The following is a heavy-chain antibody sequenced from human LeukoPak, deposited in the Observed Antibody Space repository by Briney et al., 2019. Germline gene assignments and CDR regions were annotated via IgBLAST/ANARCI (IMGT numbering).Heavy chain of an antibody. D-gene: IGHD1-14*01. J-gene: IGHJ4*02. V-gene: IGHV1-2*02. Sequence: ASVKVSCKASGYTFTDYYMHWVRQSPGQALEWVGWINPNSGATNYAQKFQGRVTVTRDTSIRTAYMELSSLRSDDTAVYYCARANHNDYWGQGTLVTVSS. CDR1: GYTFTDYY. CDR2: INPNSGAT. CDR3: ARANHNDY.